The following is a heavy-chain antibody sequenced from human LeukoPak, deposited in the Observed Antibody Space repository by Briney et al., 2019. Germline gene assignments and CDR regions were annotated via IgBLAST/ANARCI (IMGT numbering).Heavy chain of an antibody. Sequence: PSETLSLTCAVYGGSFSGYYWSWIRQPPGKGLEWIGEINHSGSTNYNPSLKSRVTISVDTSKNQFSLKLSSVTAADTAVYYCATDFGLRGYSYGRTPPSGYWGQGTLVTVSS. CDR3: ATDFGLRGYSYGRTPPSGY. D-gene: IGHD5-18*01. CDR2: INHSGST. V-gene: IGHV4-34*01. CDR1: GGSFSGYY. J-gene: IGHJ4*02.